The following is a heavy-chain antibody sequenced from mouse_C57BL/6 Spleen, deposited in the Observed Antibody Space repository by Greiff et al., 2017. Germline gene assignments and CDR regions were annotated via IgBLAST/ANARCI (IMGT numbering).Heavy chain of an antibody. D-gene: IGHD1-1*01. V-gene: IGHV1-81*01. Sequence: QVQLQQSGAELARPGASVKLSCKASGYTFTSCGISWVKQRTGQGLEWIGEINPSSGNTYYNEKFKGKATLTADKSSSTAYMELRSLTSEDSAVYFGARRLITTVVAAGYFDYWGQGTTLTVSS. CDR3: ARRLITTVVAAGYFDY. CDR1: GYTFTSCG. CDR2: INPSSGNT. J-gene: IGHJ2*01.